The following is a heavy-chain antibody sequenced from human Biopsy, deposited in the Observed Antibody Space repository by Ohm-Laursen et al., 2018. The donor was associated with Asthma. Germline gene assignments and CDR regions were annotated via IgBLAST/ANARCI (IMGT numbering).Heavy chain of an antibody. CDR3: ARGGYYGDRRHHNGLDV. Sequence: ASVKVSCKASGYTFTSYCISWVRQAPGQGLEWMGWISAYNGNTNYAQKLQGRVTITADESTSTAYMELTSLRKEDTAVYYCARGGYYGDRRHHNGLDVWGQGTTVTVSS. CDR1: GYTFTSYC. J-gene: IGHJ6*02. D-gene: IGHD4-17*01. V-gene: IGHV1-18*04. CDR2: ISAYNGNT.